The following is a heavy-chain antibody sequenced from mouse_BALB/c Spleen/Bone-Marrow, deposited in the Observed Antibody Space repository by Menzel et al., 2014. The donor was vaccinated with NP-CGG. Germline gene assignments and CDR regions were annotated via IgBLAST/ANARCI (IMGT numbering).Heavy chain of an antibody. Sequence: VQLQQSGAELVKPGASVKLSCTPSGFNIKDTHMHWVKQRPEQGLVWIGRIDPANGNTKYDPNFQGKATITADTSSSTAYLQLSSLTSEDTAVYYCARDYANTAWFASWGQGTLVTVS. CDR1: GFNIKDTH. CDR3: ARDYANTAWFAS. D-gene: IGHD1-1*01. CDR2: IDPANGNT. V-gene: IGHV14-3*02. J-gene: IGHJ3*01.